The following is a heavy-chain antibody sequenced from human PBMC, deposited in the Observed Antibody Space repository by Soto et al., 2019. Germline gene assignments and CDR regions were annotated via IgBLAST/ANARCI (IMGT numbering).Heavy chain of an antibody. D-gene: IGHD1-26*01. CDR2: ISSSSSYT. CDR1: GFTFSDYY. V-gene: IGHV3-11*05. J-gene: IGHJ4*02. Sequence: QVQLVESGGGLVKPGGSLRLSCAASGFTFSDYYMSWIRQAPGKGLEWVSYISSSSSYTNYADSVKGRFTISRDNAKKSLYLQMNSLRAEDTAVYYCARDQWELLRVFDYWGQGTLVTVSS. CDR3: ARDQWELLRVFDY.